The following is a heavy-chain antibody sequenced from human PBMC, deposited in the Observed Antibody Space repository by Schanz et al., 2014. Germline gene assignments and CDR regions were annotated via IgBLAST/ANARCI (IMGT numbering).Heavy chain of an antibody. D-gene: IGHD4-17*01. CDR1: GGTFSSYT. Sequence: QVQLVQSGAEVKKPGSSVKVSCKASGGTFSSYTISWVRQAPGQGLEWMGRIIPVLAIANYAQKFQGRVTITADRSTSTAYMELSSLRSEDTAVYYCSTDLTAVDYDAIGLWGQGTMVTVSS. V-gene: IGHV1-69*09. CDR2: IIPVLAIA. CDR3: STDLTAVDYDAIGL. J-gene: IGHJ3*01.